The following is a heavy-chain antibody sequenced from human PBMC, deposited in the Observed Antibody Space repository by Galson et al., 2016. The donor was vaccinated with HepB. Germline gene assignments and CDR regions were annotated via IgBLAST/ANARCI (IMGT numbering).Heavy chain of an antibody. CDR1: GLTFSTYN. CDR2: VPHYGNNK. Sequence: SLRLSCAASGLTFSTYNMNWVRLAPGKGLEWVTVVPHYGNNKYYEDSVKGRFTVSRENSKSTVNLHMNSLRPEDTAVYYCARDLGGYSGYGGNYFGMDVWGQGTTVTVS. J-gene: IGHJ6*02. CDR3: ARDLGGYSGYGGNYFGMDV. V-gene: IGHV3-30-3*01. D-gene: IGHD5-12*01.